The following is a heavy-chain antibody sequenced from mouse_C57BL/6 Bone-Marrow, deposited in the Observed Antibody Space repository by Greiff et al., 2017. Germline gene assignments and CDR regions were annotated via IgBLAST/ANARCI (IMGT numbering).Heavy chain of an antibody. Sequence: VQRVESGAELVRPGTSVKMSCKASGYTFTNYWIGWAKQRPGHGLEWIGDIYPGGGYTNYNEKFKGKATLTADKSSSTAYMQFSSLTSEDSAIYYCARLAWVFDYWGQGTTLTVSS. J-gene: IGHJ2*01. V-gene: IGHV1-63*01. CDR3: ARLAWVFDY. CDR1: GYTFTNYW. CDR2: IYPGGGYT. D-gene: IGHD4-1*01.